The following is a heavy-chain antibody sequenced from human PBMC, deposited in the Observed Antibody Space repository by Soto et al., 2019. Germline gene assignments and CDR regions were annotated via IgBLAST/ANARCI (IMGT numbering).Heavy chain of an antibody. V-gene: IGHV4-59*01. CDR2: IYYSGST. J-gene: IGHJ4*02. Sequence: SETLSLTCTVSGGSISSYYWSWIRQPPGKGLEWIGYIYYSGSTNYNPSLKSRVTISVDTSKNQFSLKLSSVTAADTAVYYCARSFAAGPGVDGSSWYYFDYWGQGTLVTVAS. D-gene: IGHD6-13*01. CDR1: GGSISSYY. CDR3: ARSFAAGPGVDGSSWYYFDY.